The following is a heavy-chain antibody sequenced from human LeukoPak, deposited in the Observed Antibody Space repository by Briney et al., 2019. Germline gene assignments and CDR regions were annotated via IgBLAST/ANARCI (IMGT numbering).Heavy chain of an antibody. V-gene: IGHV6-1*01. Sequence: SQTLSLTCAISGDSVSSNSAAWNWIRQSPSGGLEWLGRTYYRSKWYNDYAVPVKSRITINPDTSKNQFSLQLNSVTPEDTAVYYYARDGTEYSSSWSIDYWGQGTLVTVSS. CDR2: TYYRSKWYN. D-gene: IGHD6-13*01. CDR3: ARDGTEYSSSWSIDY. J-gene: IGHJ4*02. CDR1: GDSVSSNSAA.